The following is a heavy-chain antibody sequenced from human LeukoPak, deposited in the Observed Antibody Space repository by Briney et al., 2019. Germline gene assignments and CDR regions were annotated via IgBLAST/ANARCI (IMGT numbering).Heavy chain of an antibody. D-gene: IGHD3-22*01. J-gene: IGHJ3*02. V-gene: IGHV3-11*04. CDR1: VFTFSDYY. Sequence: PGWSLRLSCAASVFTFSDYYMRWILQAPGKGLEWVSYISSSGSTIYYADSVKGRFTISRDNAKNSLYLQMNSLRAEDTAVCYCARDGVYYDSSGYYSAFDIWGQGTMVTVSS. CDR3: ARDGVYYDSSGYYSAFDI. CDR2: ISSSGSTI.